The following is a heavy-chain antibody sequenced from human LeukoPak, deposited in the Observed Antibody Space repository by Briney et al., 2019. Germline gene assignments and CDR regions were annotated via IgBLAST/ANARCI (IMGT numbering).Heavy chain of an antibody. V-gene: IGHV1-46*01. CDR3: ARNYDSSEPRPNWFDP. J-gene: IGHJ5*02. D-gene: IGHD3-22*01. Sequence: ASVKVSCKASGYTFTSYYMHWVRQAPGQGLEWMGIISPSGGSTSYAQKFQGRVTMTRDTSTSTVYMELSSLRSEDTAVYYCARNYDSSEPRPNWFDPWGQGTLVTVSS. CDR2: ISPSGGST. CDR1: GYTFTSYY.